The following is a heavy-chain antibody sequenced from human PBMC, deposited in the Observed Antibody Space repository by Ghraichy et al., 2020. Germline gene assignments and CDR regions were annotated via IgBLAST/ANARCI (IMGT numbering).Heavy chain of an antibody. J-gene: IGHJ6*02. CDR3: ARDFPFFSYYDFWSGYSPYYYYGMDV. V-gene: IGHV1-46*01. CDR1: GYTFTSYY. D-gene: IGHD3-3*01. Sequence: ASVKVSCKASGYTFTSYYMHWVRQAPGQGLEWMGIINPSGGSTSYAQKFQGRVTMTRDTSTSTVYMELSSLRSEDTAVYYCARDFPFFSYYDFWSGYSPYYYYGMDVWGQGTTVTVSS. CDR2: INPSGGST.